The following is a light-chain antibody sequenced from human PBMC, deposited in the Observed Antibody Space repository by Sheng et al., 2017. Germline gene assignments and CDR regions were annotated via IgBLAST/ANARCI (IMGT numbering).Light chain of an antibody. J-gene: IGLJ2*01. V-gene: IGLV1-51*02. CDR3: GTWDSTLNAGV. CDR2: ETK. CDR1: GSNIGSNF. Sequence: QSVLTQPPSVSAAPGQRVTISCSGSGSNIGSNFVSWYLHLPRAVPKLLIYETKKRHSGIPDRFSGSKSDTSATLAITGLETGDEADYYCGTWDSTLNAGVFGGGTRLTVL.